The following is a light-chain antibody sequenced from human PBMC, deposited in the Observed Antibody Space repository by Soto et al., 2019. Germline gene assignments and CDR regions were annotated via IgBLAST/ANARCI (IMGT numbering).Light chain of an antibody. Sequence: QSALDQPASVSGSPGQSITISCTGTSSDVGGYNYVSWYQQHPGKAPKLMIYDASNRPSGVSNRFSGSKSGNTASLTFSGLQAEDEADYYCSSYTSSSTLWVFGTGTKVTVL. V-gene: IGLV2-14*01. CDR3: SSYTSSSTLWV. CDR1: SSDVGGYNY. J-gene: IGLJ1*01. CDR2: DAS.